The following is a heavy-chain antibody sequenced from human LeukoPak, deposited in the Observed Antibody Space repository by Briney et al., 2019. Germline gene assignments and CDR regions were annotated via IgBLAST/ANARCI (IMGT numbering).Heavy chain of an antibody. CDR1: GGSTSSYY. V-gene: IGHV4-59*01. J-gene: IGHJ6*02. Sequence: SETLSLTCTVSGGSTSSYYWSWIRQPPGKGLEWIGYIYYSGSTNYNPSLKSRVTISVDTSKNQFSLKLSSVTAADTAVYYCARLKGIAAADLPYYYYGMDVWGQGTTVTVSS. CDR3: ARLKGIAAADLPYYYYGMDV. D-gene: IGHD6-13*01. CDR2: IYYSGST.